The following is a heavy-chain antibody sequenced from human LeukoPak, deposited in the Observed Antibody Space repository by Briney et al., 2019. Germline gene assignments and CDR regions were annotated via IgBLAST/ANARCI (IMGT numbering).Heavy chain of an antibody. J-gene: IGHJ4*02. CDR2: ISANDGKT. Sequence: GASVKVSCKASGFVFTSYGFTWVRQAPGQGLEWMGWISANDGKTHYSEKHQGRVTMSTDTVTSTAYMELSSLRSEDTAIYYCASPVKYYDTWSGYPPFDYWGQGTLVTVSS. CDR3: ASPVKYYDTWSGYPPFDY. CDR1: GFVFTSYG. D-gene: IGHD3-3*01. V-gene: IGHV1-18*01.